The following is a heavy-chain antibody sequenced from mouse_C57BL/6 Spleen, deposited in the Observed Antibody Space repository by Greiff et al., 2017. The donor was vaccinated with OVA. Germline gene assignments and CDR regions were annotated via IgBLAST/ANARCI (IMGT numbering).Heavy chain of an antibody. CDR2: IYPGSGST. CDR1: GYTFTSYW. Sequence: QVQLQQPGAELVKPGASVKMSCKASGYTFTSYWITWVKQRPGQGLEWIGDIYPGSGSTNYNEKFKSKATLTVDTSSSTAYLQLSSLTSEDSAVYYCARILITTEPFAYWGQGTLVTVSA. J-gene: IGHJ3*01. V-gene: IGHV1-55*01. CDR3: ARILITTEPFAY. D-gene: IGHD1-1*01.